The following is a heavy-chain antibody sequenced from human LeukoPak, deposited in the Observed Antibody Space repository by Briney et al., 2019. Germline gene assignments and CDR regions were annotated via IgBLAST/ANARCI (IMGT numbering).Heavy chain of an antibody. J-gene: IGHJ6*02. CDR1: GFPFSSYW. Sequence: GGSLRLSCVASGFPFSSYWMTWVRQAPGKGLEWVAVISYDGSNKYYADSVKGRFTISRDNSKNTLYLQMNSLRAEDTAVYYCARDLDSSGWYGSYYYGMDVWGQGTTVTVSS. D-gene: IGHD6-19*01. CDR3: ARDLDSSGWYGSYYYGMDV. CDR2: ISYDGSNK. V-gene: IGHV3-30-3*01.